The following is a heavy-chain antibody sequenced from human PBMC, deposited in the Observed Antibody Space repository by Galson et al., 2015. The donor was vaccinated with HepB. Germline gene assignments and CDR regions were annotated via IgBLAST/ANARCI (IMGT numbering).Heavy chain of an antibody. CDR2: IYYSGST. Sequence: LSLTCTVSGVSISTYYWSWIRQPPGTGLEWIGYIYYSGSTNYNPSPQSRFTISIDTSKNQFSLTLRSVTAADTAMYFCAREDPRDYFFDYGGQGTLVTVSS. J-gene: IGHJ4*02. CDR1: GVSISTYY. CDR3: AREDPRDYFFDY. D-gene: IGHD3-10*01. V-gene: IGHV4-59*01.